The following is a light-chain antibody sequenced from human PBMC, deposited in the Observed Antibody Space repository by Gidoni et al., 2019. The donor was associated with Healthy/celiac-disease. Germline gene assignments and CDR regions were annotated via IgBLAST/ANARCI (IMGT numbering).Light chain of an antibody. CDR2: DAS. CDR1: QSVSSSY. CDR3: QQYGSSPLT. V-gene: IGKV3D-20*01. Sequence: ATLSLSPGERATLPCAASQSVSSSYLAWYQQKPGLAPRLLIYDASSRATGIPDRFSGSGSGTDFTLTISRLEPEDFAVYYCQQYGSSPLTFGGGTKVEIK. J-gene: IGKJ4*01.